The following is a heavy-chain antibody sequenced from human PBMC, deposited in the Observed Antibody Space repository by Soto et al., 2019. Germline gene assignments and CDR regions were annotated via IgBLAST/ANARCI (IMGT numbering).Heavy chain of an antibody. Sequence: EVQLVETGGGLIQPGGSLRLSCAASGFTVSSNYMSWVRQAPGKGLEWVSVIYSGGSTYYADSVKGRFTISRDNSKNTLYLQMNSLRAEDTAVYYCARSRMIVTRWGAFDIWGQGTMVTVSS. V-gene: IGHV3-53*02. CDR2: IYSGGST. J-gene: IGHJ3*02. CDR3: ARSRMIVTRWGAFDI. D-gene: IGHD3-22*01. CDR1: GFTVSSNY.